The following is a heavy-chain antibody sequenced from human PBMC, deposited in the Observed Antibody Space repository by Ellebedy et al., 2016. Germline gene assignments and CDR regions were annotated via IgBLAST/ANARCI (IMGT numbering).Heavy chain of an antibody. CDR2: ISGSDGRT. D-gene: IGHD3-10*01. J-gene: IGHJ4*02. CDR1: GFTFSSYV. Sequence: GESLKISXAASGFTFSSYVMAWVRQAPGKGLEWVSSISGSDGRTYYADSVKGRFTISRDNARNSLFLQMNSLRDEDTAVYYCAKSGESAYYFDFWGQGTPVTVSS. V-gene: IGHV3-23*01. CDR3: AKSGESAYYFDF.